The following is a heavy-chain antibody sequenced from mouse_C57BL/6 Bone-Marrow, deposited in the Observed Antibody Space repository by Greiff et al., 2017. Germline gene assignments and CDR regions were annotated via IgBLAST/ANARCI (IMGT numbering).Heavy chain of an antibody. D-gene: IGHD2-5*01. Sequence: EVQLVESGGGLVKPGGSLKLSCAASGFTFSSYAMSWVRQTPEKRLEWVATISDGGSYTYYPDNVKGRFTISRDNAKNNLYLQMSHLKSEDTAMYYCAKDYSNYPWFAYWGQGTLVTVSA. CDR3: AKDYSNYPWFAY. CDR1: GFTFSSYA. CDR2: ISDGGSYT. V-gene: IGHV5-4*01. J-gene: IGHJ3*01.